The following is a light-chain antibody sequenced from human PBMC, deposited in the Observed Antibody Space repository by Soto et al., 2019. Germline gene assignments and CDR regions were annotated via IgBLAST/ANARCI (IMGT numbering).Light chain of an antibody. CDR3: QQYGGSHSLYT. Sequence: EIVLTQSPGTLSLSPGERAILSCRASQSVRSNYLAWYQQKPGQAPSLLIYGASRRATGIPDRFSGSGSGTDFTLTISRLEPEDSAVYFCQQYGGSHSLYTCGQGTKLE. CDR2: GAS. V-gene: IGKV3-20*01. J-gene: IGKJ2*01. CDR1: QSVRSNY.